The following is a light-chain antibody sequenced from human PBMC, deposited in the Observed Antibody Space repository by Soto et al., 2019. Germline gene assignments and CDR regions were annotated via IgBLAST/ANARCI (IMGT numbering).Light chain of an antibody. J-gene: IGKJ1*01. CDR2: DTS. Sequence: EIVLTQSPATLSSSPGERATLSCRASQTVSSKLAWYQHKPGQAPRLLIYDTSNRATGIPARFSGSGSGTDFTLTISRLEPEDFAVYYCQQYGSSPPAWTFGQGTKVDIK. CDR1: QTVSSK. V-gene: IGKV3-20*01. CDR3: QQYGSSPPAWT.